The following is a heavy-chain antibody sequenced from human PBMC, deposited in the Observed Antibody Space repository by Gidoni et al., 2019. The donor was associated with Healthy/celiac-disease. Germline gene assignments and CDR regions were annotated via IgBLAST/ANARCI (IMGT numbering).Heavy chain of an antibody. Sequence: EVQLVESGGGLVKPGRSLRLSCTASGFTFGDYAMSWFRQAPGKGLGWVGFIRSKAYVGTTEYAASVKGRFTISRDDSKSIAYLQMNSLKTEDTAVYYCTRDLSGSGSYYFDYWGQGTLVTVSS. V-gene: IGHV3-49*05. D-gene: IGHD1-26*01. CDR3: TRDLSGSGSYYFDY. CDR1: GFTFGDYA. J-gene: IGHJ4*02. CDR2: IRSKAYVGTT.